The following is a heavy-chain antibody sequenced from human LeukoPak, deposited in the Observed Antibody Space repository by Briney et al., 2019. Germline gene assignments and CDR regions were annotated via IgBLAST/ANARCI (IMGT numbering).Heavy chain of an antibody. D-gene: IGHD4-23*01. CDR3: ARVGPYGGNS. Sequence: PSETLSLTCTVSGGSISSGSYYWSWIRQPAGKGLEWIGRIYTSGSTDYNPSLKSRVTISVDTSKNQFSLKLSSVTAADTAVYYCARVGPYGGNSWGQGTLVTVSS. J-gene: IGHJ4*02. CDR2: IYTSGST. CDR1: GGSISSGSYY. V-gene: IGHV4-61*02.